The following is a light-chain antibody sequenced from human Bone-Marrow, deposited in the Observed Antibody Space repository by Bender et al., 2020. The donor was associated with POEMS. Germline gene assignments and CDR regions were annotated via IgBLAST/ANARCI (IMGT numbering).Light chain of an antibody. CDR3: CSYAGGYTYV. Sequence: SSELTQAPAVSVALGQTVTITCQGDGLRRYFASWNQQKPGQAPVLVIYGRNDRPSGIPDRFSGSSSGNTASLTITGAQAEDEADYYCCSYAGGYTYVFGTGTTVTAL. J-gene: IGLJ1*01. V-gene: IGLV3-19*01. CDR2: GRN. CDR1: GLRRYF.